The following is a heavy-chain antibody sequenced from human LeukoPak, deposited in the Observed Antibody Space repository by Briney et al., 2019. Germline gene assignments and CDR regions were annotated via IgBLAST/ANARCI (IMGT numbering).Heavy chain of an antibody. J-gene: IGHJ4*02. CDR2: INPNGGST. Sequence: SVKVSCKASGYTFTTYYMQWVRQAPGQGLEWVGIINPNGGSTSYAQKFQGRVTMTRDTSTSTVYMELSSLRSEDTAVYYCARVQCSSVSCYRSGDYWGQGTLSPSPQ. CDR1: GYTFTTYY. V-gene: IGHV1-46*01. D-gene: IGHD2-2*01. CDR3: ARVQCSSVSCYRSGDY.